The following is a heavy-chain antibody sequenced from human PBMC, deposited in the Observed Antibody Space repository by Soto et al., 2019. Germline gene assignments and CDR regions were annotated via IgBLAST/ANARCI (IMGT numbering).Heavy chain of an antibody. CDR3: ARQIYESDTGNNFQYSFDS. V-gene: IGHV5-51*01. J-gene: IGHJ4*02. CDR2: IYPGDSDT. Sequence: GESLKISCKGSGYSFTSYWIGWVRQMPGKGLEWMGIIYPGDSDTRYSPSFQGQVTISAEKSISTAYLQWSSLRASDTAMYYCARQIYESDTGNNFQYSFDSWGQGTPVTVSA. D-gene: IGHD5-18*01. CDR1: GYSFTSYW.